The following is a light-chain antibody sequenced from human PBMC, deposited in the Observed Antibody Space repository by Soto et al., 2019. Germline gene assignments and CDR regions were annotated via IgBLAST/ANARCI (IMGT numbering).Light chain of an antibody. J-gene: IGKJ5*01. Sequence: DVQMTRSRSSVSASVVARVTITCRASRPISKWLAWYQQKPGKAPKLLIYVASALHSGVPSRFSGSGSGTDFTLTISSLKTEDFATYYGQQANSFPITFRQGTRLEIK. V-gene: IGKV1-12*01. CDR2: VAS. CDR3: QQANSFPIT. CDR1: RPISKW.